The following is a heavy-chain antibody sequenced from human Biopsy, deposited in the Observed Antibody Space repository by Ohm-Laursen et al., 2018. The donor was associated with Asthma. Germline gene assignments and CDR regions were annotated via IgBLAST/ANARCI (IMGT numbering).Heavy chain of an antibody. CDR2: IIPIFGPT. CDR1: GGTFSSNS. Sequence: GSSVKVSCKASGGTFSSNSINWVRQAPGQGLEWMGRIIPIFGPTNYAQKFQGRVTISADDSTSTAYMELSRLSSEDTALYYCARGTEYGRSSGALDYWGQGTLVTVSS. D-gene: IGHD2-2*01. J-gene: IGHJ4*02. CDR3: ARGTEYGRSSGALDY. V-gene: IGHV1-69*15.